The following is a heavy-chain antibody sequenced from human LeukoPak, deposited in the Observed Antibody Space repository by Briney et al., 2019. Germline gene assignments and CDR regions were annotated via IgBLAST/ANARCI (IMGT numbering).Heavy chain of an antibody. CDR2: IYTSGSS. V-gene: IGHV4-4*07. Sequence: PSETLSLTCTVFGGSISSYYWSWVRQPAGKGLEWIGRIYTSGSSNYNPSLKSRVTISIDKSKNQFSLKVTSVTAANTAVYYCARCGFEAAMDSSSFDVWGQGTMVTVSS. CDR3: ARCGFEAAMDSSSFDV. D-gene: IGHD5-18*01. CDR1: GGSISSYY. J-gene: IGHJ3*01.